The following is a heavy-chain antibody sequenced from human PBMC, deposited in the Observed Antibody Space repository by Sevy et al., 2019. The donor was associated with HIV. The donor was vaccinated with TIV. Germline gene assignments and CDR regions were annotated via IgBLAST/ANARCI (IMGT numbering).Heavy chain of an antibody. D-gene: IGHD6-13*01. V-gene: IGHV3-74*01. CDR1: GFTFSSYW. J-gene: IGHJ4*02. CDR2: MNSYGSSI. CDR3: AREAAGTDYFDY. Sequence: GGSLRLSCAASGFTFSSYWMHWVRQAPGKGLVWVSRMNSYGSSISYADSVKGRFTISRDNAKNTLYLQMNSLRAEDTAVYYCAREAAGTDYFDYWGQGTLVTVSS.